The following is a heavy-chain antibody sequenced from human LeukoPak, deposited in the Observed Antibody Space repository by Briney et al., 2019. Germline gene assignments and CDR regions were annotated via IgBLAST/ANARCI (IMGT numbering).Heavy chain of an antibody. CDR1: GFTFSNAW. CDR3: TTLYYDFWSGYDWFDP. CDR2: IKSKTDGGTT. D-gene: IGHD3-3*01. Sequence: GGPLRLSCAASGFTFSNAWMSWVRQAPGKGLEWVGRIKSKTDGGTTDYAAPVKGRFTISRDDSKNTLYLQMNSLKTEDTAVYYCTTLYYDFWSGYDWFDPWGQGTLVTVSS. J-gene: IGHJ5*02. V-gene: IGHV3-15*01.